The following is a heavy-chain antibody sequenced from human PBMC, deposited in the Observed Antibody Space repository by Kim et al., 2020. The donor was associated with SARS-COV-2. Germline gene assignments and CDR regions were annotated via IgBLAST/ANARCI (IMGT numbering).Heavy chain of an antibody. V-gene: IGHV3-33*01. Sequence: NKSYADSVKGRFTSSRDNSKNTLYLQMNSLRAEDTAVYYCARVLSYYGMDVWGQGTTVTVSS. J-gene: IGHJ6*02. CDR2: NK. CDR3: ARVLSYYGMDV.